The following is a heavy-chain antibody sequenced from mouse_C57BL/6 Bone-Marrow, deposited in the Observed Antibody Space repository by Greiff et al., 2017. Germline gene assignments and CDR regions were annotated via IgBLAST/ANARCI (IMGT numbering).Heavy chain of an antibody. CDR1: GYTFTSYW. Sequence: QVQLQQPGAELVKPGASVQLSCKASGYTFTSYWMHWVQQRPGRGLEWIGRIAPNSGGTKYNEKFKSKATLTVDKPSSTAYMQLSSLTSEDSAVYYCARERRVTTEYYFDYWGQGTTLTVAS. V-gene: IGHV1-72*01. D-gene: IGHD2-2*01. CDR3: ARERRVTTEYYFDY. CDR2: IAPNSGGT. J-gene: IGHJ2*01.